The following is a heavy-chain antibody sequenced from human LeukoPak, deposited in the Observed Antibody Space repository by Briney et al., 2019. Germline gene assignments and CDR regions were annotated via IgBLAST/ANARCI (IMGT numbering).Heavy chain of an antibody. J-gene: IGHJ2*01. D-gene: IGHD6-13*01. Sequence: ASVKVSCKASGYSFTTYAMNWVRQAPGQGLEWMGWINTDAGNPTYAQGFTGRFVFSLDTSVSSAYLQISSLKAEDTAVYYCARGRGAVAGHWYFDLWAVAPWSLSPQ. CDR3: ARGRGAVAGHWYFDL. CDR2: INTDAGNP. V-gene: IGHV7-4-1*02. CDR1: GYSFTTYA.